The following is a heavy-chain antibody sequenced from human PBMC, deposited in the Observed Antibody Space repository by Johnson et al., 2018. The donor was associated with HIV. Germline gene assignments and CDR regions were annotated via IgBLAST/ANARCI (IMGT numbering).Heavy chain of an antibody. CDR2: LYSGGNT. D-gene: IGHD4-11*01. CDR1: GFSVSSNY. Sequence: VQLVESGGGTVQPGGSLRLSCAASGFSVSSNYMSWVRQAPGKGLEWVSVLYSGGNTYYADSVKGRFTISRDNSKNTLYLQMNSLRAEDTAVYYCARSYSTSWNASDIWGQGTMVTVSS. CDR3: ARSYSTSWNASDI. J-gene: IGHJ3*02. V-gene: IGHV3-66*01.